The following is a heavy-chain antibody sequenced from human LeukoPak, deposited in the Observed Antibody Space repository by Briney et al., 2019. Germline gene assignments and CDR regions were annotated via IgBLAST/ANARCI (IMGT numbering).Heavy chain of an antibody. J-gene: IGHJ3*02. Sequence: GGSLRLSCAASGFTFSSYAMSWVRQAPGKGLEWVSAISGSGGSTYYADSVKGRFTISRDNSKNTLYLQMNSLRAEDTAVHYCARSPIVVVITEGGAFDIWGQGTMVTVSS. CDR2: ISGSGGST. D-gene: IGHD3-22*01. V-gene: IGHV3-23*01. CDR3: ARSPIVVVITEGGAFDI. CDR1: GFTFSSYA.